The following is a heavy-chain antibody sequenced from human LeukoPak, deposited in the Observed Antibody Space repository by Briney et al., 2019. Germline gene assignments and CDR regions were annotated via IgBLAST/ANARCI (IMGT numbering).Heavy chain of an antibody. Sequence: GGSLRLSCAASGFTFSSYGMHWVRQAPGKGLEWVAVISYDGSNKYYADSVKGRFTISRDNSKNTLYLQMNSLRAEDTAVYYCARIGGSYPYYFDYWGQGTLVTVSS. D-gene: IGHD1-26*01. CDR1: GFTFSSYG. CDR3: ARIGGSYPYYFDY. CDR2: ISYDGSNK. J-gene: IGHJ4*02. V-gene: IGHV3-30*03.